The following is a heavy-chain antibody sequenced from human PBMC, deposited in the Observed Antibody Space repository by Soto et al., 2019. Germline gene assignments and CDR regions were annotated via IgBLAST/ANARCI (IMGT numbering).Heavy chain of an antibody. CDR1: GFTFSSYG. CDR2: ISYDGSNK. V-gene: IGHV3-30*18. Sequence: GGSLRLSCAASGFTFSSYGMHWVRQAPGKGLEWVAVISYDGSNKYYADSVKGRFTISRDNSKNTLYLQMNSLRAEDTAVYYCAKDFSRIVGATDYYGMDVWGQGTTVTVSS. CDR3: AKDFSRIVGATDYYGMDV. J-gene: IGHJ6*02. D-gene: IGHD1-26*01.